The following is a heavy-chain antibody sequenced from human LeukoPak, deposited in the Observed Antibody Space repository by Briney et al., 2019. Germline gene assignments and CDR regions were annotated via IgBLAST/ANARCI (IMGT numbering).Heavy chain of an antibody. J-gene: IGHJ5*02. CDR3: ARARDDSIGSRWFDP. Sequence: ASVKVSCKASGDTFTSYYTHWVRQAPGQGLEWMGIIKPSGGSTTYAQKFQGRVTMTWDTSTSTVYMELSSLRSEDTAVYYCARARDDSIGSRWFDPWGQGTLVTVSS. V-gene: IGHV1-46*01. CDR2: IKPSGGST. D-gene: IGHD3-22*01. CDR1: GDTFTSYY.